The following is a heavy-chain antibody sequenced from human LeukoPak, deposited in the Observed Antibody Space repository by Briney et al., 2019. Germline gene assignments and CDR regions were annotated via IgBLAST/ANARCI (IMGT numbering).Heavy chain of an antibody. V-gene: IGHV3-11*03. CDR2: ISTSGSHT. Sequence: GGSLRLFCAASGFTFSDYYMSWIRQAPGKGLGWVSYISTSGSHTNYVDSVKGRFTISRDSAKNSLYLQMNSLRAEDTAVYYCALGGYGREFDYWGQGTLVTVSS. CDR1: GFTFSDYY. J-gene: IGHJ4*02. D-gene: IGHD5-18*01. CDR3: ALGGYGREFDY.